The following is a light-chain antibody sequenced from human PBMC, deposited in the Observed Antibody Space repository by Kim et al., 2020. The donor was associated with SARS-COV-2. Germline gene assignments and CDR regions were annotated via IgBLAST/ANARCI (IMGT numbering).Light chain of an antibody. J-gene: IGKJ2*01. CDR1: QSALYSPNNKNY. V-gene: IGKV4-1*01. CDR3: QQHYSTPYT. CDR2: WAS. Sequence: RATVKRKSSQSALYSPNNKNYLAWYQQKPGQPPKLLIYWASTRESGVPDRFSGSGSGTDFTLTISSLQAEDVAVYYCQQHYSTPYTFGQGTKLEI.